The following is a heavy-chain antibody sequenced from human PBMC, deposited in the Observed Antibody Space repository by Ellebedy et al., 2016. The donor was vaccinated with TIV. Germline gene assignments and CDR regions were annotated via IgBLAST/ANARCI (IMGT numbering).Heavy chain of an antibody. V-gene: IGHV3-21*01. CDR1: GFTFGSYS. CDR2: ISSSSSYI. J-gene: IGHJ6*02. CDR3: ARDRGGSSWYPGDYYYYYGMDV. D-gene: IGHD6-13*01. Sequence: GGSLRLXXAASGFTFGSYSMNWVRQAPGKGLEWVSSISSSSSYIYYADSVKGRFTISRDNAKNSLYLQMNSLRAEDTAVYYCARDRGGSSWYPGDYYYYYGMDVWGQGTTVTVSS.